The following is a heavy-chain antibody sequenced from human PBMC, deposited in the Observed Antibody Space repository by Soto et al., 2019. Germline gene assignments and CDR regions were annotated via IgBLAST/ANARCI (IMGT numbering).Heavy chain of an antibody. CDR1: GGSISSGDYY. CDR2: IYYSGST. CDR3: ARGVGARQVYFDY. D-gene: IGHD1-26*01. V-gene: IGHV4-30-4*01. Sequence: PSETLSLTCTVSGGSISSGDYYWSWIRQPPGKGLEWIGYIYYSGSTYYNPSLKSRVTISVDTSKNQFSLKLSSVTAADTAVYYCARGVGARQVYFDYWGQGTLVTVSS. J-gene: IGHJ4*02.